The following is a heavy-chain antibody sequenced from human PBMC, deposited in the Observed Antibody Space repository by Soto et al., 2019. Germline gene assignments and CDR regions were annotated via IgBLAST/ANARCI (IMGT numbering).Heavy chain of an antibody. V-gene: IGHV1-69*01. D-gene: IGHD1-26*01. CDR1: GGTFSSYS. CDR3: ARDGGRHSGGIDY. J-gene: IGHJ4*02. CDR2: IIPIFGKA. Sequence: QVQLVQSGAEVKKPGSSVKVSCKASGGTFSSYSINWVRKAPGQGLEGMGEIIPIFGKANYPQKCQGRVTITADESTSTAYMELSSLGSEDTAVYYCARDGGRHSGGIDYWGQGTLVTVSS.